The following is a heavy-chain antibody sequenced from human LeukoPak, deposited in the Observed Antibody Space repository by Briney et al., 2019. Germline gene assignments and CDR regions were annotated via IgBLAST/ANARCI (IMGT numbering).Heavy chain of an antibody. D-gene: IGHD2-2*01. J-gene: IGHJ4*02. CDR2: IGSSSSTI. V-gene: IGHV3-48*01. CDR1: GFTFSSYS. Sequence: PGGSLRLSCAASGFTFSSYSMNWVRQAPGKGLEWVSYIGSSSSTIYYADSVKGRFTISRDNARNSLYLQMNSQRAEDTAVYYCARGGYCSSTSCYEDYFDYWGQGTLVTVSS. CDR3: ARGGYCSSTSCYEDYFDY.